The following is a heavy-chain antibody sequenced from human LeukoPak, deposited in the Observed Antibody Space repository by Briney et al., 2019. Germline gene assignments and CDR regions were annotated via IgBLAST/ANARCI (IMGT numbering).Heavy chain of an antibody. V-gene: IGHV3-48*01. D-gene: IGHD2-15*01. CDR3: ASHYCSGGSCSYYFDY. CDR2: ISSSSSTI. CDR1: GVTFSSYS. J-gene: IGHJ4*02. Sequence: PGGSLRLSCAASGVTFSSYSMNWVRQAPGKGLEWISYISSSSSTIYYADSVKGRFTISRDNAKNTLYLQMNSLRAEDTAVYYCASHYCSGGSCSYYFDYWGQGTLVTVSS.